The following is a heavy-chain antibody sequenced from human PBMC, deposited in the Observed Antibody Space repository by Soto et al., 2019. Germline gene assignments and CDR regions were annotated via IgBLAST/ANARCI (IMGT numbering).Heavy chain of an antibody. J-gene: IGHJ2*01. D-gene: IGHD1-1*01. Sequence: QVQLVQSGAEVKKPGSSVKVSCKASGGTFSSYAISWVRQAPGQGLEWMGGIIPIFGTANYAQKFQGRVTITADESKSQSYMELSSVRAADTAVYYCARGGNPGRGTYWYFDLWGRGTLVTVSS. CDR2: IIPIFGTA. V-gene: IGHV1-69*12. CDR1: GGTFSSYA. CDR3: ARGGNPGRGTYWYFDL.